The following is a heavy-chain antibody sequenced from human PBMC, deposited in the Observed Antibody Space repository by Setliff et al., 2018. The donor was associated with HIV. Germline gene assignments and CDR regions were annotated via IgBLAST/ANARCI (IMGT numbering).Heavy chain of an antibody. V-gene: IGHV1-3*04. CDR3: ARDRIPKRGYTYREPDFDS. CDR2: INTGNGNT. J-gene: IGHJ4*02. Sequence: GSVKVSCKASGYTFTSHTIHWVRQAPGQGLEWMGWINTGNGNTKYSQKFQDRVTITRDTSASTGYMEVNSLRPEDTAVYYCARDRIPKRGYTYREPDFDSWGQGTLVTVSS. D-gene: IGHD3-16*02. CDR1: GYTFTSHT.